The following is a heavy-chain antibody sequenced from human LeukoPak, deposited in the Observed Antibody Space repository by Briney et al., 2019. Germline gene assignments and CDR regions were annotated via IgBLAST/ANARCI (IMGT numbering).Heavy chain of an antibody. D-gene: IGHD2-15*01. CDR1: GYTFTNYC. CDR3: ARAEGVVVAAHIDV. Sequence: ASVKVSCKASGYTFTNYCIYWVRQAHGQGLEWMAWISAYNGNTNYAQKLQGRVTVTTDTSTSTAYMELRSLRSDDTAMYYCARAEGVVVAAHIDVWGKGTTVTVSS. CDR2: ISAYNGNT. J-gene: IGHJ6*03. V-gene: IGHV1-18*01.